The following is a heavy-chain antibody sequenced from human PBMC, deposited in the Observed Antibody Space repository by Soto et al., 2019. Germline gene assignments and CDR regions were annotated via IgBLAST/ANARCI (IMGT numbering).Heavy chain of an antibody. CDR2: ISVGSNSK. CDR1: GLTLRSYS. Sequence: EVQLVESGGGLVQPGGSLRLSCAASGLTLRSYSVNWVRQAPGKGLEWVSYISVGSNSKYYADSVKRRFTISRDDAKNSVFLQMNSLRAEDTAVYYCARGSTLFGEVIDFWGQGTLATVSS. V-gene: IGHV3-48*01. CDR3: ARGSTLFGEVIDF. D-gene: IGHD3-3*01. J-gene: IGHJ4*02.